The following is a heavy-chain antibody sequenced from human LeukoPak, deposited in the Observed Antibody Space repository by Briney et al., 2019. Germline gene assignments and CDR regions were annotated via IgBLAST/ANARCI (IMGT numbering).Heavy chain of an antibody. CDR1: GFTFSDYY. Sequence: GGSLRLSCAASGFTFSDYYMSWIRQAPGKGLEWVAFIRYDGSNKYYADSVKGRFTISRDNSKNTLYLQMNSLRAEDTAVYYCASDIVVVPAALTDYWGQGTLVTVSS. J-gene: IGHJ4*02. V-gene: IGHV3-30*02. D-gene: IGHD2-2*01. CDR3: ASDIVVVPAALTDY. CDR2: IRYDGSNK.